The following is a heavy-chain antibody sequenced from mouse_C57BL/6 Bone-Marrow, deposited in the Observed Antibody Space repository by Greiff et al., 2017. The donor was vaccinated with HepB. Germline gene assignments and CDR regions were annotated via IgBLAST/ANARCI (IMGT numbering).Heavy chain of an antibody. J-gene: IGHJ2*01. V-gene: IGHV5-6*02. Sequence: EVKLEESGGDLVKPGGSLKLSCAASGFTFSSYGMSWVRQTPDKRLEWVATISSGGSYTYYPDSVKGRFTISRDNAKNTLYLQMSSLKSEDTAMYYCARRGEYYGSKDYWGQGTTLTVSS. D-gene: IGHD1-1*01. CDR2: ISSGGSYT. CDR3: ARRGEYYGSKDY. CDR1: GFTFSSYG.